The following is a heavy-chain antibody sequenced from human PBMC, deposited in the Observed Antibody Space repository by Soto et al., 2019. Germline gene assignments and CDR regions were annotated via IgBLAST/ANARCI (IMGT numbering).Heavy chain of an antibody. Sequence: SETLSLTCTVSGGSISSGDYYWSWIRQPPGKGLEWIGYIHYSGNTYHNPSLKSRVTISVDTSKNQFSLKLTSVTAADTAVYYCARGGYCISTSCYGASDWFDPWGQGTLVTVSS. CDR3: ARGGYCISTSCYGASDWFDP. D-gene: IGHD2-2*01. J-gene: IGHJ5*02. CDR1: GGSISSGDYY. V-gene: IGHV4-30-4*01. CDR2: IHYSGNT.